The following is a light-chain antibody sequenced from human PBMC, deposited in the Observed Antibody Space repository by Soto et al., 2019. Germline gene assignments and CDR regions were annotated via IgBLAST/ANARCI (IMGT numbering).Light chain of an antibody. CDR3: QQSYSTLWT. Sequence: DIQMTQSPSSLSASVGDRVTITCRANQSISSYLNWYQQKPGKAPKLLIYAASSLQSGVPSRFSGRGSGTDFTLTISSLQPEDFATYYCQQSYSTLWTFGQGTKVEIK. CDR2: AAS. J-gene: IGKJ1*01. CDR1: QSISSY. V-gene: IGKV1-39*01.